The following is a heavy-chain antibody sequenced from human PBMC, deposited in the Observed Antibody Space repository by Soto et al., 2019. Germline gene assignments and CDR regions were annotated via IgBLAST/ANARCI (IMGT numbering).Heavy chain of an antibody. Sequence: GGSLRLSCETSGFTVSSSYMSWVRQAPGMGLEWVSGILTGGDTHYADSVKGRFTVSRDNSQNTVYLHMNNLRGEDTATYYCARGYWRLGESYYFDYWGQGTLVTVSS. CDR3: ARGYWRLGESYYFDY. CDR2: ILTGGDT. D-gene: IGHD3-16*01. J-gene: IGHJ4*02. CDR1: GFTVSSSY. V-gene: IGHV3-53*01.